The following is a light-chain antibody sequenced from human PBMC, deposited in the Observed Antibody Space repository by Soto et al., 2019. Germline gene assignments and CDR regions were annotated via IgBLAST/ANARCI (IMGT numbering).Light chain of an antibody. CDR1: QDISNY. V-gene: IGKV1-33*01. Sequence: QMTQYPSYLAASVGDRLTLTCQASQDISNYLNWYQQTLGKAPXXLIYDASNLETGVPSRFSGSGSGTDFTFTISSLQPEDIATYYCQQYSRVIPFGQGTRLEIK. CDR2: DAS. CDR3: QQYSRVIP. J-gene: IGKJ5*01.